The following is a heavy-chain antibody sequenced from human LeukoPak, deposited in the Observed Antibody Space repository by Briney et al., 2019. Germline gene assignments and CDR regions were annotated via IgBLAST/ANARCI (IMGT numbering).Heavy chain of an antibody. CDR3: AKAAKFYYGSETYYYFDY. Sequence: SETLSLTCTVSSASISTYYWSWIRQPPGKGLEWIGYIYHSGTSNYNPSLKSRVTMSVDTSKSQFSLSPSSVTSADTAVYYCAKAAKFYYGSETYYYFDYWGQGILVTVSS. V-gene: IGHV4-59*01. D-gene: IGHD3-10*01. CDR1: SASISTYY. CDR2: IYHSGTS. J-gene: IGHJ4*02.